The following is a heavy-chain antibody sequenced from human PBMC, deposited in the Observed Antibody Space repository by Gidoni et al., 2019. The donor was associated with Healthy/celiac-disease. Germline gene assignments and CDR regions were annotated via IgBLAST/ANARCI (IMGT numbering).Heavy chain of an antibody. CDR2: IWYDGSNK. J-gene: IGHJ4*02. CDR3: ARGVWFGEGYFDY. D-gene: IGHD3-10*01. Sequence: QVQLVESGGGVVQPGRSLRVSCAASGFTFSRYGMHWVRQAPGKGLECVAVIWYDGSNKYYADSVKGRFTISRDNSKNTLYLQMNSLRAEDTAVYYCARGVWFGEGYFDYWGQGTLVTVSS. V-gene: IGHV3-33*01. CDR1: GFTFSRYG.